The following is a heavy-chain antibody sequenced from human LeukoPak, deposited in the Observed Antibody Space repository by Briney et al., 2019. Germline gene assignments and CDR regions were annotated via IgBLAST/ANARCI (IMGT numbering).Heavy chain of an antibody. J-gene: IGHJ5*02. V-gene: IGHV4-39*07. Sequence: SETLSLTCTVSGGSISSSSYYWGWIRQPPGKGLEWIGSVYYSGTTYYNPSLRSRLTISVDTSQSQFSLKLTSVSAADTAVYYCARDPFRERFGAFDPWGQGTLVTVSS. CDR2: VYYSGTT. CDR3: ARDPFRERFGAFDP. CDR1: GGSISSSSYY. D-gene: IGHD3-16*01.